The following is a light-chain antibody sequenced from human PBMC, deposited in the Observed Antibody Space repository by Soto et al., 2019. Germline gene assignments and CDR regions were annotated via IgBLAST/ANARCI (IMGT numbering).Light chain of an antibody. CDR2: SNH. CDR1: SSNIGGNS. CDR3: STWDDSLRGLV. J-gene: IGLJ2*01. V-gene: IGLV1-44*01. Sequence: QSVLTQPPSASGAPGQGISISCSGSSSNIGGNSVSWYRQVPGTAPKLLIFSNHQRPSGVPDRFSGSKSGTSASLAISGLQSEYEAEYYCSTWDDSLRGLVFGGGTKLTVL.